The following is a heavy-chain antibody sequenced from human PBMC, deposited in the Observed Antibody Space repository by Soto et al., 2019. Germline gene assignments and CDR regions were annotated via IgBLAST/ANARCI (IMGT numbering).Heavy chain of an antibody. Sequence: PSETLSLTSTVSGGSISSYYWSWIRQPPGKGLEWIGYIYYSGSTNYNPSLKSRVTISVDTSKNQFSLKLSSVTAADTAVYYCAREYGSSFLWFDPWGQGTLVTVSS. CDR1: GGSISSYY. J-gene: IGHJ5*02. CDR2: IYYSGST. V-gene: IGHV4-59*01. CDR3: AREYGSSFLWFDP. D-gene: IGHD6-6*01.